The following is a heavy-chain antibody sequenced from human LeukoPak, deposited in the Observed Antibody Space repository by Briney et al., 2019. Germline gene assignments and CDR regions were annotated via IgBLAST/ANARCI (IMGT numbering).Heavy chain of an antibody. V-gene: IGHV1-69*05. CDR3: ARDLSGDYFDY. J-gene: IGHJ4*02. CDR1: GGTFSSYA. D-gene: IGHD4-17*01. Sequence: SVKVSCKASGGTFSSYAISWVRQAPGQGLEWMGGIIPIFGTANYAQKFQCRVTITTDESTSTAYMELSSLRSGDTAVYYCARDLSGDYFDYWSQGTLVTVSS. CDR2: IIPIFGTA.